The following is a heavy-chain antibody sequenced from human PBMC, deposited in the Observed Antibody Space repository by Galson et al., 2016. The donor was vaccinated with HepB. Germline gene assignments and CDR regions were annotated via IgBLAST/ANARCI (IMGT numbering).Heavy chain of an antibody. CDR3: ARVGLNCRGGTCYSYYFDY. CDR1: GGSVSSDSYY. CDR2: IYHSGVA. V-gene: IGHV4-61*01. D-gene: IGHD2-15*01. Sequence: SETLSLTCSVSGGSVSSDSYYWSWIRQPPGKGLEWIAYIYHSGVANYNPSLRSRVTISVDTSKNQFSLKLNSVTAADTAVYYCARVGLNCRGGTCYSYYFDYWGQGTLVTVSS. J-gene: IGHJ4*02.